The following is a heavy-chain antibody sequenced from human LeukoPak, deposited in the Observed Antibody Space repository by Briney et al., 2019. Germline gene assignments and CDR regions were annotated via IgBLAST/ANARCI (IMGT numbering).Heavy chain of an antibody. CDR1: GFTFSSYK. Sequence: PRGSLRLSCAASGFTFSSYKMNWVRQAPGKGLEWVSYISSSSGTIYYADSVKGRFTISRDNAKNSLYLQMNSLRAEDTAVYYCARDDCSSTSCYQLDHWGQGTLVTVSS. CDR2: ISSSSGTI. CDR3: ARDDCSSTSCYQLDH. D-gene: IGHD2-2*01. V-gene: IGHV3-48*03. J-gene: IGHJ4*02.